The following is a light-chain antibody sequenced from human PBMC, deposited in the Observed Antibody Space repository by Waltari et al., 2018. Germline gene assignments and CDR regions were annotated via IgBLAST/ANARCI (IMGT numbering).Light chain of an antibody. CDR3: QTWDSNIFV. CDR2: ADS. V-gene: IGLV3-1*01. J-gene: IGLJ1*01. CDR1: HLGSNG. Sequence: SFELTQPSSVSVSPGQTASIACSGDHLGSNGTSWYQQKAGQSPVLVIYADSERPSGVPGRFSAARSGDTVTLNISGTQDLDEADYYCQTWDSNIFVFGPGTKVTVL.